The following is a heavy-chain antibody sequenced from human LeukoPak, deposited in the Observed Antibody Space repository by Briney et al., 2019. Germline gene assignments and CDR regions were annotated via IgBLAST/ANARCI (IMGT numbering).Heavy chain of an antibody. Sequence: SETLSLTCTVSGGSISSYYWSWIRQPAGKGLEWIGRIYTSGSTNYNPSLKSRVTMSVDTSKNQFSLKLSSVTAADTAVYYCARDTPVMITFGGVIVPSSRYYYYGMDVWGQGTTVTVSS. CDR1: GGSISSYY. J-gene: IGHJ6*02. CDR3: ARDTPVMITFGGVIVPSSRYYYYGMDV. V-gene: IGHV4-4*07. D-gene: IGHD3-16*02. CDR2: IYTSGST.